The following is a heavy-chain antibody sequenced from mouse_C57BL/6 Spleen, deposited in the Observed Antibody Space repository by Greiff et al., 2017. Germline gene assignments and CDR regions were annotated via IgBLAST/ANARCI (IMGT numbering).Heavy chain of an antibody. Sequence: QVQLQQSGAELVRPGASVKLSCKASGYTFTDYYINWVKQRPGQGLEWIARIYPGSGNTYYNEKFKGKATLTAEKSSSTAYMQLSSLTSEDSAVYFCARESYYGQGYFDVWGTGTTVTVSS. V-gene: IGHV1-76*01. J-gene: IGHJ1*03. CDR2: IYPGSGNT. D-gene: IGHD1-1*01. CDR3: ARESYYGQGYFDV. CDR1: GYTFTDYY.